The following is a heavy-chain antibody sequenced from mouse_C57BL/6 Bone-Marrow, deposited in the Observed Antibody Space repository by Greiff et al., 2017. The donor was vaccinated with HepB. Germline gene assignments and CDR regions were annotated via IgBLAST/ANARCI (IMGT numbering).Heavy chain of an antibody. Sequence: EVQLVESGGGLVQPGGSLSLSCAASGFTFTDYYMSWVRQPPGKALEWLGFIRNKANGYTTEYSASVKGRFTISRDNSQSILYLQMNALRAEDSSTYYCARYNYGSQYYYAMDYWGQGTSVTVSS. D-gene: IGHD1-1*01. CDR2: IRNKANGYTT. V-gene: IGHV7-3*01. CDR1: GFTFTDYY. J-gene: IGHJ4*01. CDR3: ARYNYGSQYYYAMDY.